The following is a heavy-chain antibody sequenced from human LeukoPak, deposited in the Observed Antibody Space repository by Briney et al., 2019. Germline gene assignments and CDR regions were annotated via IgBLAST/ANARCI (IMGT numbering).Heavy chain of an antibody. V-gene: IGHV1-69*01. CDR1: GGTFSSYA. J-gene: IGHJ4*02. Sequence: SVKVSCKASGGTFSSYAISWVRQAPGQGLEWMGGIIPIFGTANYAQKFRGRVTITADESTSTAYMELSSLRSEDTAVYYCARAPPVTTTYDYWGQGTLVTVSS. D-gene: IGHD4-17*01. CDR2: IIPIFGTA. CDR3: ARAPPVTTTYDY.